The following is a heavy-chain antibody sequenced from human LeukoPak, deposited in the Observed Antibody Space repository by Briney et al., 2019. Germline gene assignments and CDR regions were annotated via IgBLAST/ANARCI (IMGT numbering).Heavy chain of an antibody. J-gene: IGHJ4*02. CDR1: GFTFSSYS. D-gene: IGHD3-10*01. Sequence: PGGSLRLSCAASGFTFSSYSFNWVRQAPGKGLEWVSYIGSSSSTIYYADSVKGRFTISRDNAKNSLYLQMSSLRDEDTAMYYCARRTFYYGSGSAIDSWGQGTLVTVSS. V-gene: IGHV3-48*02. CDR3: ARRTFYYGSGSAIDS. CDR2: IGSSSSTI.